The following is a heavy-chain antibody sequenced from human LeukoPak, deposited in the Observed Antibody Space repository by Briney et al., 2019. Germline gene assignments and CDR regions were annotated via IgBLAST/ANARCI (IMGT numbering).Heavy chain of an antibody. D-gene: IGHD2-2*01. CDR3: ARYSSSHGVVPANY. CDR2: ISAYNGNT. Sequence: SVKVSCKASGYTFTSYGISWVRQAPGQGLEWMGWISAYNGNTNYAQKLQGRVTMTTDTSTSTAYMELRSLRSDDTAVYYCARYSSSHGVVPANYWGQGTLVTVSS. J-gene: IGHJ4*02. CDR1: GYTFTSYG. V-gene: IGHV1-18*01.